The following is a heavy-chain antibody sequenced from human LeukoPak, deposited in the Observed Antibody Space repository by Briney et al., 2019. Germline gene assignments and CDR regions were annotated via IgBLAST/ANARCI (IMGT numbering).Heavy chain of an antibody. D-gene: IGHD6-13*01. V-gene: IGHV4-61*02. CDR1: GGSISSGSYY. Sequence: SQTLSLTCTVSGGSISSGSYYWSWIRQPAGKGLEWIGRIYTSGSTNYNPSLKSRVTISVDTSKNQFSLQLNSVTPEDTAVYYCARSYSSSWYDDPWGQGTLVTVSS. CDR2: IYTSGST. J-gene: IGHJ5*02. CDR3: ARSYSSSWYDDP.